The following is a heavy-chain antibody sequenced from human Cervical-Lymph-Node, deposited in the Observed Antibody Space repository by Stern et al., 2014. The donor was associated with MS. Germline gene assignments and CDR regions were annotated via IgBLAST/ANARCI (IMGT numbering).Heavy chain of an antibody. CDR2: ISDNGGNI. CDR1: GFNFRTYS. J-gene: IGHJ6*02. CDR3: AREGGMDV. V-gene: IGHV3-48*02. Sequence: EVQLVESGGGLVQPGGSLRLSCAASGFNFRTYSMNWVRQAPGKGLEWLSYISDNGGNIYYADSVKGRFTISRDNVKNPVYLRINSQRDADTAVYYCAREGGMDVWGQGTTVTVSS.